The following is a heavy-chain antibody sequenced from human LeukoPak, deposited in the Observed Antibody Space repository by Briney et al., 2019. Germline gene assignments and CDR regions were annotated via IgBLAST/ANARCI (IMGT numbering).Heavy chain of an antibody. CDR1: GFTVSSNY. Sequence: GGSLRLSCAASGFTVSSNYMSWVRQAPGKRLEWVSVIYSGGGTYYADSVKGRFTISRDNSKNTLYLQMNSLRAEDTAVYYCAREVVVPAASYYYYGMDVWGQGTTVTVSS. D-gene: IGHD2-2*01. CDR3: AREVVVPAASYYYYGMDV. V-gene: IGHV3-53*01. J-gene: IGHJ6*02. CDR2: IYSGGGT.